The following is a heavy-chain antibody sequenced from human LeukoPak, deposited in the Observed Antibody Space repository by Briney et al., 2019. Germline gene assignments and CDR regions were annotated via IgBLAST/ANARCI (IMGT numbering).Heavy chain of an antibody. V-gene: IGHV3-9*01. CDR2: ISWNSGSI. J-gene: IGHJ4*02. D-gene: IGHD5-12*01. CDR3: VGDHSGLPFDY. CDR1: GFTFDDYA. Sequence: GGSLRLSSAASGFTFDDYAMHWVRQAPGKGLEWVSGISWNSGSIGYADSVKGRFTISRDNAKNSLYLQMNSLRAEDTAVYYCVGDHSGLPFDYWGQGTLVTVSS.